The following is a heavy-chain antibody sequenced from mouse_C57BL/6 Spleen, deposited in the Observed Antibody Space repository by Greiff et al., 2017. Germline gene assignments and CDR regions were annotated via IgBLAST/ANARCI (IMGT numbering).Heavy chain of an antibody. V-gene: IGHV5-9-1*02. J-gene: IGHJ4*01. CDR1: GFTFSSYA. D-gene: IGHD2-5*01. Sequence: EVKLVESGEGLVKPGGSLKLSCAASGFTFSSYAMSWVRQTPEKRLEWVAYISSGGDYIYYADTVKGRFTISRDNARNTLDLQMSRLKSEDTAMDYCTREDSNYVRYAMDYWGQGTSVTVSS. CDR3: TREDSNYVRYAMDY. CDR2: ISSGGDYI.